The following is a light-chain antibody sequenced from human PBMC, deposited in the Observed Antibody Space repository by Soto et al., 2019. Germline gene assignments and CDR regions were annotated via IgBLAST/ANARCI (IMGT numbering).Light chain of an antibody. CDR1: SSNIGNNY. V-gene: IGLV1-51*01. Sequence: QSVLTQPPSVSAAPGQKVTISCSGSSSNIGNNYVSWYQQLPGTAPKLLIYDNNKRPSGIPDRFSGSKSGSSGTLDITGLQSGDEAGYYCATWDGSLLAEVFGGGTKLTVL. J-gene: IGLJ2*01. CDR3: ATWDGSLLAEV. CDR2: DNN.